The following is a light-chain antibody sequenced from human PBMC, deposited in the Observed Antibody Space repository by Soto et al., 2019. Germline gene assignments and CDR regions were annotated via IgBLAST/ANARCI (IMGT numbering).Light chain of an antibody. J-gene: IGKJ1*01. V-gene: IGKV3-15*01. CDR2: GAS. Sequence: EIVMTQSPATLSVSPGERATLSCRASQSVSSNLAWYQQKPGQAPRLLIYGASTRATGIPARFSGSGSGTEFTLTISSLQREDFAVYSCQQYNNWPRTFGQGTKVEIK. CDR1: QSVSSN. CDR3: QQYNNWPRT.